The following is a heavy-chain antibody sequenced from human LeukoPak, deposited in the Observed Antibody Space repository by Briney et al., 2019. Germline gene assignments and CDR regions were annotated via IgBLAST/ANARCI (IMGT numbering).Heavy chain of an antibody. J-gene: IGHJ6*03. CDR2: ISGSGGST. V-gene: IGHV3-23*01. D-gene: IGHD3-10*01. CDR1: VFTFSDYY. Sequence: PGGSLRLSCAASVFTFSDYYMSWVRQAPGKGLEWVSAISGSGGSTYYADSVKGRFTISRDNSKNTLYLQMNSLRAEDTAVYYCANQPSPSGRLLYYMDVWGKGTTVTVSS. CDR3: ANQPSPSGRLLYYMDV.